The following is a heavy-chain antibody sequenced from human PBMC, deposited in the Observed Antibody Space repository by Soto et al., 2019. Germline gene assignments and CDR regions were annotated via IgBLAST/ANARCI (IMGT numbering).Heavy chain of an antibody. Sequence: PSVKVSCKASGYTFTIYYMDWVRQAPGQGLEWMGIINPSGGSTSYAQKFQGRVTMTTDTSTSTVYMELSGLTSEDTAIYYCARRDCSNSNCFSNWFDPWGQGTLVTVSS. D-gene: IGHD2-8*01. J-gene: IGHJ5*02. V-gene: IGHV1-46*03. CDR1: GYTFTIYY. CDR2: INPSGGST. CDR3: ARRDCSNSNCFSNWFDP.